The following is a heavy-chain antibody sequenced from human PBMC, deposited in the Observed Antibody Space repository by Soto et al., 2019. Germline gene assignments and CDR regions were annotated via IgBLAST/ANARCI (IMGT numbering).Heavy chain of an antibody. CDR1: GYTFTSYY. V-gene: IGHV1-46*01. Sequence: QVQLVQSGAEVKKPGASVKVSCKASGYTFTSYYMHWVRQAPGQGLEWMGIINPSGGSATYTQKCQSRQNMTRDTYESTVYMELDSLIFEDTADYYCARGLGSGSYYGYWGQGTLVTVSS. D-gene: IGHD1-26*01. CDR2: INPSGGSA. CDR3: ARGLGSGSYYGY. J-gene: IGHJ4*02.